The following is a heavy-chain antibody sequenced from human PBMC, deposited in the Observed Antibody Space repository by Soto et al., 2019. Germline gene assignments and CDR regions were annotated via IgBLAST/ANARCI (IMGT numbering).Heavy chain of an antibody. V-gene: IGHV1-69*01. D-gene: IGHD1-1*01. CDR2: IMPLFGTP. CDR3: AKARGESPMVQEDFFEY. J-gene: IGHJ4*02. Sequence: QVQLVQSGAEVKKPGFSVKVSCEVSGGTFTNDAISWVRQAPGQGPEWMGGIMPLFGTPNYAQSFRYRLTITADESSSTVYMELRSLTPEDTAMYFCAKARGESPMVQEDFFEYWGQGTLVSVAS. CDR1: GGTFTNDA.